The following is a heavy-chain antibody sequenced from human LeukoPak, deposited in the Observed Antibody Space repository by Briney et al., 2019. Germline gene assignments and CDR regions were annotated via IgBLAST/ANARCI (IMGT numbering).Heavy chain of an antibody. J-gene: IGHJ6*03. V-gene: IGHV1-8*01. CDR2: MNPNSGNT. CDR1: GYTFTSYD. Sequence: ASVKVSCKASGYTFTSYDINWVRQATGQGLEWMGWMNPNSGNTGYAHKFQGRVTMTRNTSISTAYMELSSLRSEDTAVYYCARSGYSYGLRYYYYYMDVWGKGTTVTVSS. CDR3: ARSGYSYGLRYYYYYMDV. D-gene: IGHD5-18*01.